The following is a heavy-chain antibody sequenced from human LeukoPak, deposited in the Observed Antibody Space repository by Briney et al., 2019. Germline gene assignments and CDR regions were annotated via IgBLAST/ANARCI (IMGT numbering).Heavy chain of an antibody. CDR2: INHSGST. Sequence: SVTLSLTCAVYGGSFSGYYWSWIRQPPGKGLEWIGEINHSGSTNYNPSLKSRVTISVDKSKNQFSLKLSSVTAADTAVYYCARVSYYDSSGNRGAFDYWGHGTLVTVSS. CDR1: GGSFSGYY. CDR3: ARVSYYDSSGNRGAFDY. J-gene: IGHJ4*01. D-gene: IGHD3-22*01. V-gene: IGHV4-34*01.